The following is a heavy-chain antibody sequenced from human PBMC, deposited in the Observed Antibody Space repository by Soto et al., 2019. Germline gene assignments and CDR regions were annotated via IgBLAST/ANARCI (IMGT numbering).Heavy chain of an antibody. V-gene: IGHV1-18*01. Sequence: QVQLVQSGAEVKKPGASVKVSCKASGYTFTSYGISWVRQAPGQGLEWMGWISAYNGNTNYAQKLQGRVTMTTDTSPSTAYMELRSVKADDTAVYYCARDTVAAAGQNWFGPWGQGPLVTVSS. CDR3: ARDTVAAAGQNWFGP. D-gene: IGHD6-13*01. CDR2: ISAYNGNT. J-gene: IGHJ5*02. CDR1: GYTFTSYG.